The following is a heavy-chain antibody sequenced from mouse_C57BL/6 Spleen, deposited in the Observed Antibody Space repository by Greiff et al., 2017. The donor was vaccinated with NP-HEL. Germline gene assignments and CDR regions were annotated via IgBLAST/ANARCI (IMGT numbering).Heavy chain of an antibody. J-gene: IGHJ3*01. CDR1: GYTFTSYW. CDR3: ARGGGLRRGFAY. V-gene: IGHV1-55*01. D-gene: IGHD2-2*01. Sequence: VKLQQPGAELVKPGASVKMSCKASGYTFTSYWITWVKQRPGQGLEWIGDTYPGSGSTNYNEKFKSKATLTVDTSSSTAYMQLSSLTSEDSAVYYCARGGGLRRGFAYWGQGTLVTVSA. CDR2: TYPGSGST.